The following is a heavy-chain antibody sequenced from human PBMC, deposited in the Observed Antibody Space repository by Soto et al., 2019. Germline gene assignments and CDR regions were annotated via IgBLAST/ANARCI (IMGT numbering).Heavy chain of an antibody. D-gene: IGHD3-3*01. V-gene: IGHV3-30*18. CDR1: GFTFSSYG. J-gene: IGHJ4*02. Sequence: GGSLRLSCAASGFTFSSYGMHWVRQAPGKGLEWVAVISYDGSNKYYADSVKGRFTISRDNSKNTLYLQMNSLRAEDTAVYYCAKDLMIFGVVIRATSPYYWGQGTLVTVSS. CDR2: ISYDGSNK. CDR3: AKDLMIFGVVIRATSPYY.